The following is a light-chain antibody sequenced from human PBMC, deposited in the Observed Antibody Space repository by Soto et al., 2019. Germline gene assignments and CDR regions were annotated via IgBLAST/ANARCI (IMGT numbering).Light chain of an antibody. CDR2: DAS. Sequence: ESVLTQSPGTLSLSPGERATLSCRASQSVSSNLAWYQQKPGQAPRLLIYDASNRATGIPARFSGSGSGTDFTLTISSLEPEDFAVYYCQQRSNWPPITFGQGTRLEI. CDR3: QQRSNWPPIT. J-gene: IGKJ5*01. V-gene: IGKV3-11*01. CDR1: QSVSSN.